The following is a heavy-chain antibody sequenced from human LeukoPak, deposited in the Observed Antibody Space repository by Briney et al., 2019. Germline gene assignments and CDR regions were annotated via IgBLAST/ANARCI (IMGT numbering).Heavy chain of an antibody. J-gene: IGHJ1*01. CDR3: AKASYYYDSSGYYFQH. Sequence: GGSLRLSCAASGFTFSSYAMSWVRQAPGKGLEWVSAIGGSGGSTYYADSVKGRFTISRDNSKNTLYLQMNSLRAEDTAVYYCAKASYYYDSSGYYFQHWGQGTLVTVSS. CDR2: IGGSGGST. CDR1: GFTFSSYA. V-gene: IGHV3-23*01. D-gene: IGHD3-22*01.